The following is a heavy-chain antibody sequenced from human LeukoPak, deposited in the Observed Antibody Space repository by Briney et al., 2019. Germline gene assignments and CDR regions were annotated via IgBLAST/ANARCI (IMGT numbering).Heavy chain of an antibody. CDR1: GFTFSSYW. V-gene: IGHV3-74*01. CDR3: AMSYYGSVY. CDR2: INSDGSST. D-gene: IGHD3-10*01. Sequence: GGSLILSCAASGFTFSSYWMHWVRQAPGKGLVWVSRINSDGSSTTYADSVKGRFTISRDNAKNTLYLQMNSLRAEDTAVYYCAMSYYGSVYWGQGTLVTVSS. J-gene: IGHJ4*02.